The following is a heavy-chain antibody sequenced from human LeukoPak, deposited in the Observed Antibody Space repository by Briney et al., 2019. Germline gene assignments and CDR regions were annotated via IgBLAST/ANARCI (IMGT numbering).Heavy chain of an antibody. V-gene: IGHV4-38-2*02. CDR3: ARWSGSVTARNYYYYMDV. Sequence: SETLSLTCTVSGYSISSGYYWGWIRQPPGKGLEWIGSISHRGTTYYNPSLKSRVTISLDTSKNQFSLKLSSVTAADTAVYYCARWSGSVTARNYYYYMDVWGEGTTVTVSS. J-gene: IGHJ6*03. CDR2: ISHRGTT. CDR1: GYSISSGYY. D-gene: IGHD6-6*01.